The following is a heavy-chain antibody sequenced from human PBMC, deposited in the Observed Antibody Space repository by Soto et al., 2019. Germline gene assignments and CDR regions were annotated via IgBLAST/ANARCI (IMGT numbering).Heavy chain of an antibody. CDR2: INPSGGST. Sequence: ASVKVSCKASGYTFTSYYMHWVRQAPGQGLEWMGIINPSGGSTSYAQKFQGRVTMTRDTSTSTVYMELSSLRSEDTAVYYCARTQAIFGVVSHYYYYGMDVWGQGTTVTVSS. J-gene: IGHJ6*02. CDR3: ARTQAIFGVVSHYYYYGMDV. D-gene: IGHD3-3*01. CDR1: GYTFTSYY. V-gene: IGHV1-46*01.